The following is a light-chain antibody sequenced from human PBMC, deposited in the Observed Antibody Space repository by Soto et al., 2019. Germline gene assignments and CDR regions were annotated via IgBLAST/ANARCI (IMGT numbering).Light chain of an antibody. Sequence: QSALTQPASVSGSPGQSITISCTGASSDVGVYNYVSWYQQHPGQAPKLMIYDVSDRPSGVSNRFSGSKSGNTASLTISGLQAEDEADYYCSSYTSSSTRVFGTGTKLTVL. J-gene: IGLJ1*01. CDR1: SSDVGVYNY. CDR2: DVS. CDR3: SSYTSSSTRV. V-gene: IGLV2-14*01.